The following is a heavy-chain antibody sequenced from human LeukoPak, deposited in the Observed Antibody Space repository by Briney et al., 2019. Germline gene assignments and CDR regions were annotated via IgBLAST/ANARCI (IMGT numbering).Heavy chain of an antibody. J-gene: IGHJ5*02. CDR1: GFTFDDYA. CDR3: AKDSGIAAAGTFDP. CDR2: ISWNSGSI. D-gene: IGHD6-13*01. Sequence: PGGSLRLSCAASGFTFDDYAMHWVRQAPGKGLEWVSGISWNSGSIGYADSVKDRFTISRDNAKNSLYLQMNSLRAEDTALYYCAKDSGIAAAGTFDPWGQGTLVTVPS. V-gene: IGHV3-9*01.